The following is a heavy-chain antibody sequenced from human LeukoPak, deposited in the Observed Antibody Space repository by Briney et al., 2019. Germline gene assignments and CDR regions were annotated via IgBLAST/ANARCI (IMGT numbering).Heavy chain of an antibody. V-gene: IGHV3-48*03. J-gene: IGHJ4*02. CDR1: GFTFSSYA. D-gene: IGHD3-16*01. CDR2: ISTSGSTI. CDR3: ARGGSYFVH. Sequence: PGGSLRLSCEASGFTFSSYAMTWVRQAPGKGLEWVSHISTSGSTINYADSVKGRFTISRDNAKNSLYLQMNSLRVEDTAVYYCARGGSYFVHWGQGTLVTVSS.